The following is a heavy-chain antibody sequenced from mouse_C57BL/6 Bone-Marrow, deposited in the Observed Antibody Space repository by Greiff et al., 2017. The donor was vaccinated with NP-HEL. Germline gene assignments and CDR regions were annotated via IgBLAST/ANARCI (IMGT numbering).Heavy chain of an antibody. J-gene: IGHJ2*01. V-gene: IGHV1-64*01. CDR2: IHPNSGST. Sequence: VQLQQPGAELVKPGASVKLSCKASGYTFTSYWMHWVKQRPGQGLEWIGMIHPNSGSTNYNEKFKSKATLTVDKSSSTAYMQLSSLTSEDSAVYYCASAGMITTRMYYFDYWGQGTTLTVSS. CDR1: GYTFTSYW. CDR3: ASAGMITTRMYYFDY. D-gene: IGHD2-4*01.